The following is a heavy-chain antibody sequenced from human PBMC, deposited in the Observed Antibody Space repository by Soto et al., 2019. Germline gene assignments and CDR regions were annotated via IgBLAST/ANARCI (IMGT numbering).Heavy chain of an antibody. Sequence: QLHVQESGPGPVRPSETLSLTCTVSGGSIDSSNDFWGWVRQPPGKGLEWIWTISYSGSTYYKPSLNSRVTISVDTSKTQFFLKVTSVTAPDTAVYYCVGQNLGSFALWGRGTLVTVSS. CDR3: VGQNLGSFAL. V-gene: IGHV4-39*01. J-gene: IGHJ2*01. CDR2: ISYSGST. CDR1: GGSIDSSNDF. D-gene: IGHD3-16*01.